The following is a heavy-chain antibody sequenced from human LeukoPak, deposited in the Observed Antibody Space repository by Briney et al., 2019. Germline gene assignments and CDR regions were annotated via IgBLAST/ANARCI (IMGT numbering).Heavy chain of an antibody. CDR3: AKDGYNWIAFDD. J-gene: IGHJ4*02. Sequence: GGSLRLSCAASGFTFSSYGMHWVRQAPGKGLEWVAVIWYDGSNKYYADSVKGRFTISSDSSKNTLFLQMNSLRAEDTAIYYCAKDGYNWIAFDDWGQGTLVTVSS. V-gene: IGHV3-33*06. CDR2: IWYDGSNK. D-gene: IGHD1-20*01. CDR1: GFTFSSYG.